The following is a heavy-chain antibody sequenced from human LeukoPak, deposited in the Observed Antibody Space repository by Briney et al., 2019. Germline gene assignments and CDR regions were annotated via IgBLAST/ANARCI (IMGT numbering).Heavy chain of an antibody. D-gene: IGHD5-24*01. CDR2: IYHSGST. CDR1: GYSISSGYY. Sequence: PSETLSLTCTVSGYSISSGYYWGWIRQPPGKGLEWIGSIYHSGSTYYNPSLKSRVTISVDTSKNQFSLKLSSVTAADTAVYYCATGVEMATTGGLDYWGQGTLVTVSS. V-gene: IGHV4-38-2*02. CDR3: ATGVEMATTGGLDY. J-gene: IGHJ4*02.